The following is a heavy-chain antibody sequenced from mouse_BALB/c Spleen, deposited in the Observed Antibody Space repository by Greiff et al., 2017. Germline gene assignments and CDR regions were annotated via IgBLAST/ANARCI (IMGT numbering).Heavy chain of an antibody. J-gene: IGHJ2*01. CDR3: ARYRTMISYFDY. CDR2: INPSTGYT. D-gene: IGHD2-4*01. V-gene: IGHV1-7*01. Sequence: QVQLKQSGAELVKPGASVKMSCKASGYTFTSYWMHWVKQRPGQGLEWIGYINPSTGYTEYNQKFKDKATLTADKSSNTTYMQLSSLTSEDSAVSYCARYRTMISYFDYWGQGTTLTVSS. CDR1: GYTFTSYW.